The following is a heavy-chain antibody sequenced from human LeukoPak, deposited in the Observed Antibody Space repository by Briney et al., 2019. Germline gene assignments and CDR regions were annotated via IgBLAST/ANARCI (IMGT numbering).Heavy chain of an antibody. D-gene: IGHD5-18*01. V-gene: IGHV4-59*01. CDR2: IHYSGTT. CDR3: ARTTEGGYSYGYFYYYYMDV. CDR1: RGSISTYY. J-gene: IGHJ6*03. Sequence: SETLSLTCTVSRGSISTYYWGWIRQPPGKTLEWIGHIHYSGTTKYNPSLESRVTISLDVSKNQFALDLSSMSAADTAVYYCARTTEGGYSYGYFYYYYMDVWGKGTTVTISS.